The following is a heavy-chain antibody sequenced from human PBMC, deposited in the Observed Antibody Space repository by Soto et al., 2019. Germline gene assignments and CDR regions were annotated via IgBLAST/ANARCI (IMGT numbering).Heavy chain of an antibody. J-gene: IGHJ6*02. D-gene: IGHD5-18*01. CDR1: GFGVSNNY. CDR3: ARGGYSYGYGEYYYYGMDV. CDR2: SNSGGHT. Sequence: EVQLVESGGGLVQPGGSLRLSCAASGFGVSNNYMSWVRQAPGKGLEWVSASNSGGHTYYADSVKGRFTIARDKSKNTVYLQMNSVGAEDTALYYCARGGYSYGYGEYYYYGMDVWGQGTTVTVSS. V-gene: IGHV3-66*01.